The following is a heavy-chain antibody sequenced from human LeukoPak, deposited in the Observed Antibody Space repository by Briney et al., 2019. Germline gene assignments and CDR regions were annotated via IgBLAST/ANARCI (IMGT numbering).Heavy chain of an antibody. D-gene: IGHD3-10*01. CDR3: AREWISGGSGSYIRDY. J-gene: IGHJ4*02. CDR1: GGTFSSYA. V-gene: IGHV1-69*05. Sequence: SVKVSCKASGGTFSSYAISWVRQAPGQGLEWMGGIIPIFATANYAQKFQGRVTITTDESTSTAYMELSSLRSEATAVYYCAREWISGGSGSYIRDYWGQGTLVTVSS. CDR2: IIPIFATA.